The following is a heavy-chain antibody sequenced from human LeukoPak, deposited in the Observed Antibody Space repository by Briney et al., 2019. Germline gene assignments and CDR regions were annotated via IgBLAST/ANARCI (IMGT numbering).Heavy chain of an antibody. J-gene: IGHJ4*02. CDR1: GGSVSSGGFS. Sequence: SQTLSLTCAVSGGSVSSGGFSWRWIRQPPGKGLECIGSISHTGSTNYNPSLKSRVTMSADTSKNQFSLKLSSVTAADTAVYYCGRTEYYFDYWGQGTLVTVSS. CDR2: ISHTGST. D-gene: IGHD1-1*01. V-gene: IGHV4-30-2*02. CDR3: GRTEYYFDY.